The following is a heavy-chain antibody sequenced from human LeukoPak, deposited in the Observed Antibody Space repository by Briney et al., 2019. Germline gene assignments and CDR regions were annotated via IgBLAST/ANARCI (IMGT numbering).Heavy chain of an antibody. CDR3: ARSGDVGIQVWTIFDY. V-gene: IGHV3-48*04. D-gene: IGHD5-18*01. J-gene: IGHJ4*02. CDR2: ISSSSSNI. CDR1: GFAFNGHG. Sequence: TGGSLRLSCAASGFAFNGHGMNWVRQPPGKGLERVSSISSSSSNIYSPDFVKGRFSISRDNAKNSLYLQMNSLRVEDTAVYYCARSGDVGIQVWTIFDYWGQGTLVTVSS.